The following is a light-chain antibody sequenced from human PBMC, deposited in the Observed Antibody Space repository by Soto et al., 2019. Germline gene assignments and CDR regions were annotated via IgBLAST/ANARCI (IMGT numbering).Light chain of an antibody. CDR1: SSDVGGYNY. CDR3: QSFDINVLALI. J-gene: IGLJ2*01. CDR2: EVS. Sequence: QSALTQPASVSGSPGQSITISCTGTSSDVGGYNYVSWYQQHPGKAPKLMIYEVSNRPSGVSNRFSGSKSGNTASLTISGLQAEDEADYYCQSFDINVLALIFGVGTKVTVL. V-gene: IGLV2-14*01.